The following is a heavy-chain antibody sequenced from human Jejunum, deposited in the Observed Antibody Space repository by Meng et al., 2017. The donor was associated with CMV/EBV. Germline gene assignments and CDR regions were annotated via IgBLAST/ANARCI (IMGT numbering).Heavy chain of an antibody. D-gene: IGHD4-11*01. Sequence: SGGPVRTGNYYWSWVRQPPGKGLEWIGYISYGETTKYNPSLKSRVTISADTSRDQFSLKLTSVTAADTAVYFCAKDRAGLQFFDFWGQGLLVTVSS. J-gene: IGHJ4*02. V-gene: IGHV4-61*01. CDR2: ISYGETT. CDR3: AKDRAGLQFFDF. CDR1: GGPVRTGNYY.